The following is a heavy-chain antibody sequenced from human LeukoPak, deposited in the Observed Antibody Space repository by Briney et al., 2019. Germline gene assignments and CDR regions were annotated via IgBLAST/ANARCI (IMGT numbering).Heavy chain of an antibody. Sequence: SETLSLTCTVSGGSISSDYWSWIRQPPGKGLEWIGYIHTRDSANYNPSLKSRVTMSLDTSKNQFSLQLTSVTAADTAVYYCARNIGWYVYDHWGQGTLVTVSS. CDR2: IHTRDSA. CDR1: GGSISSDY. D-gene: IGHD6-19*01. CDR3: ARNIGWYVYDH. J-gene: IGHJ4*02. V-gene: IGHV4-4*09.